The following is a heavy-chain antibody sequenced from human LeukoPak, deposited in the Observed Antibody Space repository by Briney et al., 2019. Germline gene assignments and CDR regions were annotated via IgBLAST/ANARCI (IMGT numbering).Heavy chain of an antibody. V-gene: IGHV1-69*04. CDR1: GYTFTSYD. J-gene: IGHJ4*02. Sequence: ASVKVSCKASGYTFTSYDINWVRQAPGQGLEWMGRIIPILGIANYAQKFQGRVTITADKSTSTAYMELSSLRSEDTAVYYCAREGGAYCGGDCSRLFDYWGQGTLVTVSS. CDR2: IIPILGIA. D-gene: IGHD2-21*02. CDR3: AREGGAYCGGDCSRLFDY.